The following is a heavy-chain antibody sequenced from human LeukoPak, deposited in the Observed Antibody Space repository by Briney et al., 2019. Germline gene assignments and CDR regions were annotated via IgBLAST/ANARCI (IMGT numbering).Heavy chain of an antibody. Sequence: SETLSLTSALPGDSLRRGGYFWSWIRQPPGKGLEWLGYIYHSGSMYYNASLKSRVTTSVDTSKNQFPLKLNAVTAADTAVYYCARVVGSNSWSQGADLNSFQPWGQGILVTLPS. J-gene: IGHJ5*02. V-gene: IGHV4-30-2*01. CDR3: ARVVGSNSWSQGADLNSFQP. CDR1: GDSLRRGGYF. D-gene: IGHD6-13*01. CDR2: IYHSGSM.